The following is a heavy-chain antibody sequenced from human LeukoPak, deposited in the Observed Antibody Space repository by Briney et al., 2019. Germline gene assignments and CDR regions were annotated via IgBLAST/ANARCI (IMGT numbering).Heavy chain of an antibody. D-gene: IGHD3-22*01. CDR3: ARDLRSSAGGRWFDP. V-gene: IGHV3-53*01. J-gene: IGHJ5*02. CDR1: GFTVSSNY. Sequence: GGSLRLSCAASGFTVSSNYMNWVRQAPGKGLEWVSVIYSGGSTYYADSVKGRFTISRDNSENTLYLQMNSLRAEDTAVYYCARDLRSSAGGRWFDPWGQGTLVTVSS. CDR2: IYSGGST.